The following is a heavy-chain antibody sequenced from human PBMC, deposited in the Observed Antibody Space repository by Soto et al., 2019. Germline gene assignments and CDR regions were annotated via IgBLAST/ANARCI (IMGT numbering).Heavy chain of an antibody. Sequence: ASVKVSCKASGYSFTSHYMHWVRQAPGQGLEWMGTINPGGTTTSYAQKFQGRVTMTRDTSTSTVCMELSSLTSEDTAVYYCASEQSWQELVWWFDPWGQGTLVPVSS. CDR3: ASEQSWQELVWWFDP. CDR2: INPGGTTT. V-gene: IGHV1-46*03. J-gene: IGHJ5*02. D-gene: IGHD6-13*01. CDR1: GYSFTSHY.